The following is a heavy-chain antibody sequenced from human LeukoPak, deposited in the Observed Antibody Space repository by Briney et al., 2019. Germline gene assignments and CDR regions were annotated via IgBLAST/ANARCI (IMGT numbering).Heavy chain of an antibody. CDR1: GFTFSSYG. CDR3: AKDGGVVHYYFDY. V-gene: IGHV3-30*18. J-gene: IGHJ4*02. Sequence: GRSLRLSCAASGFTFSSYGMHWVRQAPGKGLEWVAVISYDGSNKYYADSVKGRFTISRDNSKNTLYLQMNSLRAEDTAVYYCAKDGGVVHYYFDYWGQGTLVTVSS. D-gene: IGHD2-15*01. CDR2: ISYDGSNK.